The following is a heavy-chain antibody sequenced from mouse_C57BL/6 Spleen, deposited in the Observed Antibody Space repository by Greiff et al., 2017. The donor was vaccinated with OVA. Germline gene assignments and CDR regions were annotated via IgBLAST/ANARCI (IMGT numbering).Heavy chain of an antibody. CDR2: IDPSDSYT. D-gene: IGHD4-1*01. CDR3: ARGLGHGGYYFDY. V-gene: IGHV1-59*01. J-gene: IGHJ2*01. Sequence: QVQLQQPGAELVRPGTSVKLSCKASGYTFTSYWMHWVKQRPGQGLEWIGVIDPSDSYTNYNQKFKGKATLTVDTSSSTAYMQLSSLTSEDSAVYYCARGLGHGGYYFDYWGQGTTLTVSS. CDR1: GYTFTSYW.